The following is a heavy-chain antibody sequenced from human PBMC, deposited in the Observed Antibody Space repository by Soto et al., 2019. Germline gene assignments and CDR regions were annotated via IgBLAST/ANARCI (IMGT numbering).Heavy chain of an antibody. CDR2: IYHSGDT. V-gene: IGHV4-31*03. Sequence: QVQLQESGPGLVKPSQTLSLTCTVSGAYVNTGGYYWSWVRQYPGKGLEWIGYIYHSGDTYYNPSLKSRLTISVDTSKHHFSLSLSSVTVADAAVYYCASAPGNERLDYWGQGTLVIVSS. J-gene: IGHJ4*02. CDR1: GAYVNTGGYY. CDR3: ASAPGNERLDY. D-gene: IGHD1-1*01.